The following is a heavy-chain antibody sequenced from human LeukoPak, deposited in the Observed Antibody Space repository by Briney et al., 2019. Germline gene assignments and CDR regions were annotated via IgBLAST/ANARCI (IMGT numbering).Heavy chain of an antibody. D-gene: IGHD2-2*01. CDR3: ARGYCSSTSCYGGFDY. CDR2: IYYSGST. Sequence: SETLSLTCTVSGGSISSGDYYWSWIRQPPGKGRGWIGYIYYSGSTYYNPSLKSRVTISVDTSKNQFSLKLSSVTAADTAVYYCARGYCSSTSCYGGFDYWGQGTLVTVSS. J-gene: IGHJ4*02. V-gene: IGHV4-30-4*08. CDR1: GGSISSGDYY.